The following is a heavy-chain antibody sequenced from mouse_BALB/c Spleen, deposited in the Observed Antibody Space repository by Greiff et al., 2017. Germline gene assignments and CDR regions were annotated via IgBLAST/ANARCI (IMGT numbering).Heavy chain of an antibody. CDR1: GYSITSGYY. CDR2: ISYDGSN. V-gene: IGHV3-6*02. Sequence: EVKLQESGPGLVKPSQSLSLTCSVTGYSITSGYYWNWIRQFPGNKLEWMGYISYDGSNNYNPSLKNRISITRDTSKNQFFLKLNSVTTEDTATYYCARNLDGDYWGQGTTLTVSS. CDR3: ARNLDGDY. J-gene: IGHJ2*01.